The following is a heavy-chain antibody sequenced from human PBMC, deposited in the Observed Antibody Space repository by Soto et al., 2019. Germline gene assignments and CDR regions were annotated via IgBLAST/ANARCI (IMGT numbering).Heavy chain of an antibody. Sequence: EVQLVESGGGLVQPGGSLRLSCAASGFTFSSHWLHWVRQAPGKGLVWVSRINSDGSSTNYADSVKGQFTISRDNAKNTEYLQVNSLRAEDTAVYYCARGGSGTYLLDYWGQGTLVTVSS. D-gene: IGHD3-10*01. CDR3: ARGGSGTYLLDY. V-gene: IGHV3-74*01. CDR2: INSDGSST. CDR1: GFTFSSHW. J-gene: IGHJ4*02.